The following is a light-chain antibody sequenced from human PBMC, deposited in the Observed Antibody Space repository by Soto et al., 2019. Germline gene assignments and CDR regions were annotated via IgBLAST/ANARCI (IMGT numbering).Light chain of an antibody. CDR1: QRISTY. Sequence: EIVLTPSPGTPSLSPGARVTLSCRASQRISTYLAWYQQKPGQAPRLLIYDASARATGIPARFSGRGAGTDFTLTISSLEPEDFAVYSCQQRSHWPPFTFGPGTRVDIK. J-gene: IGKJ3*01. CDR3: QQRSHWPPFT. CDR2: DAS. V-gene: IGKV3-11*01.